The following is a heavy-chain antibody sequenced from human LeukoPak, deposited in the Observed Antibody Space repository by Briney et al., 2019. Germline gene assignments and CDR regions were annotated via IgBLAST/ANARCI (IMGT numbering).Heavy chain of an antibody. J-gene: IGHJ4*02. CDR1: GYSISTGYY. CDR3: ARVGWFLVDY. V-gene: IGHV4-38-2*02. Sequence: SETLSLTCTVSGYSISTGYYWDWIRQPPGKGLEWIGTFYHGGITYYTPSLKSRVTISVDTSKNQFSLNLTSVTAADTAVYYCARVGWFLVDYWGQGTLVTVSS. CDR2: FYHGGIT. D-gene: IGHD6-19*01.